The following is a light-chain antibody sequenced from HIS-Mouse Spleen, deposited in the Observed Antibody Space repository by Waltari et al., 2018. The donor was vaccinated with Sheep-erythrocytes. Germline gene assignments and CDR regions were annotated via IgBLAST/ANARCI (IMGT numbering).Light chain of an antibody. V-gene: IGLV2-11*01. CDR1: SSDVGGYHS. CDR2: DVS. CDR3: CSYAGSYNHV. Sequence: QSALTQPRSVSGSPGQSVTISCPGTSSDVGGYHSVSWYQQHPGKAPKLMIYDVSQRPSGVPDRFSGSKSGNTASLTISGLQAEDEADYYCCSYAGSYNHVFATGTKVTVL. J-gene: IGLJ1*01.